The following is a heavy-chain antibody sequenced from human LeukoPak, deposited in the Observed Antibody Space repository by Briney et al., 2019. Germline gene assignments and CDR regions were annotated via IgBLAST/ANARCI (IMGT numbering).Heavy chain of an antibody. Sequence: GGSLRLSCAASGFNFDDYGMSWVRQAPGKGLEWVSGINWNGGSTGYADSVKGRFTISRDNAKNSLYLQMNSLRAADTALYHCASSCSSTSCYGRDVWGKGTTVTVSS. J-gene: IGHJ6*04. CDR3: ASSCSSTSCYGRDV. CDR1: GFNFDDYG. D-gene: IGHD2-2*01. CDR2: INWNGGST. V-gene: IGHV3-20*01.